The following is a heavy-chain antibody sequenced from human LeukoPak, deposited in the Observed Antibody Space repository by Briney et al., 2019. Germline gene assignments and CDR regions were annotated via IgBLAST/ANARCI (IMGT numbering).Heavy chain of an antibody. D-gene: IGHD3-22*01. CDR2: ISSSSSYI. CDR3: ARDEAYYYDSSGCYWVLPRTYYYYYGMDV. V-gene: IGHV3-21*01. Sequence: GGSLRLSCAASGFTFSSYSMNWVRQAPGKGLEWVSSISSSSSYIYYADSVKGRFTISRDNAKNSLYLQMNSLRAEDTAVYYCARDEAYYYDSSGCYWVLPRTYYYYYGMDVWGQGTTVTVSS. CDR1: GFTFSSYS. J-gene: IGHJ6*02.